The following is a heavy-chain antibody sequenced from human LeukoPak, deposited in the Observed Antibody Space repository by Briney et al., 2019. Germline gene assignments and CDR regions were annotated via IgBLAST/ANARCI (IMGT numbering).Heavy chain of an antibody. V-gene: IGHV1-18*01. CDR3: ARDRGDIVVVPAAIPADP. CDR2: ISAYNGNT. Sequence: ASVKVSCKASGYTFTGYGISWVRQAPGQGLEWMGWISAYNGNTNYAQKLQGRVTMTTDTSTSTAYMELRSLRSDDTAVYYCARDRGDIVVVPAAIPADPWGQGTLVTVSS. D-gene: IGHD2-2*02. CDR1: GYTFTGYG. J-gene: IGHJ5*02.